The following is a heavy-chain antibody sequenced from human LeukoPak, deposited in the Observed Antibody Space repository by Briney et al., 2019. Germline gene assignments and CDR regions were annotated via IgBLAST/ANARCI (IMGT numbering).Heavy chain of an antibody. Sequence: SSETLSLTCSVSGGSMSTYYWSWIRQPPGKGLEWIGFVYYSGNANYNPSLKSRTTISIDTSKNQFSLRLRSVTAADPAVYYCARTVPPPVCSFTTCPPTPSFYYYYMDVWGKGTTVTVPS. V-gene: IGHV4-59*01. J-gene: IGHJ6*03. D-gene: IGHD2-2*01. CDR2: VYYSGNA. CDR1: GGSMSTYY. CDR3: ARTVPPPVCSFTTCPPTPSFYYYYMDV.